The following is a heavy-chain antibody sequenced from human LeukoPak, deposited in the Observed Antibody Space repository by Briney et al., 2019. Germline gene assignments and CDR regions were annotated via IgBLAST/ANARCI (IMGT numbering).Heavy chain of an antibody. D-gene: IGHD3-22*01. CDR3: ARGTYYYDSSGYSPFDY. CDR1: GRSISSYY. Sequence: SETLSLTCTVSGRSISSYYWSSLRQPPGKGVEWIGYIYYSGSTNYNPSLKSRVTISVDTSKNQFSLKLSSVTAADTAVYYCARGTYYYDSSGYSPFDYWGQGTLVTVSS. J-gene: IGHJ4*02. CDR2: IYYSGST. V-gene: IGHV4-59*01.